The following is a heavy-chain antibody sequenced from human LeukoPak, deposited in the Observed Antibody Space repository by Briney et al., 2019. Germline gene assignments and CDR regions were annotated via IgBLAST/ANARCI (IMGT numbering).Heavy chain of an antibody. V-gene: IGHV3-7*01. CDR2: IRQDGSER. J-gene: IGHJ4*02. Sequence: GGSLRLSCAASGFTFSRYWMTWVRQTPGKGLEWVANIRQDGSERYYIDSVKGRFTTSRDNAKSSVYLEMNRLRVEDTAVYYCVRDTGGSEGYPDYWGQGTLVTVSS. CDR1: GFTFSRYW. CDR3: VRDTGGSEGYPDY. D-gene: IGHD1-1*01.